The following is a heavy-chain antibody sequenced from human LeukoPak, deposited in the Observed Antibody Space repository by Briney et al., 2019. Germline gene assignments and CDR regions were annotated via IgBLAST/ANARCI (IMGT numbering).Heavy chain of an antibody. D-gene: IGHD3-10*01. CDR2: ISTSSTHL. J-gene: IGHJ4*02. Sequence: GGSLSLSGAPSGFTFSSYSMSWFRQAPGKGLEWVSSISTSSTHLLYADSAKGRFTISRDNAKNLLFLQLNSLRAEDTAVYFCSRDVDGSGNYGFDYWGQGALVTVSS. V-gene: IGHV3-21*06. CDR3: SRDVDGSGNYGFDY. CDR1: GFTFSSYS.